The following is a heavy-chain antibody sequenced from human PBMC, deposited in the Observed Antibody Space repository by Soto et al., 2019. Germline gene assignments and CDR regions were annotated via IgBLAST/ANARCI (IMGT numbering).Heavy chain of an antibody. CDR3: AKGQQLIDY. CDR1: GLTFSSYA. Sequence: EVQLLESGGGLVQPGGSLRLSCAASGLTFSSYAMSWVRQVPGKGLEWVSGISGSGGSTYSADSVKGRCTISRDNSKNTLYLQMNSLRVEDTAVYYCAKGQQLIDYWGQGTLVTVSS. CDR2: ISGSGGST. V-gene: IGHV3-23*01. J-gene: IGHJ4*02. D-gene: IGHD6-13*01.